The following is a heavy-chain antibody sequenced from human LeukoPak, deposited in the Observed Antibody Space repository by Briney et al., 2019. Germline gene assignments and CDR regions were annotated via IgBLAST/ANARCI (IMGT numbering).Heavy chain of an antibody. D-gene: IGHD3-22*01. CDR3: ARGYYDSRGYSNTFDI. V-gene: IGHV4-59*01. Sequence: SETLSLTCTASGGSISSYYWSWIRQPPGKGLEWIGYIYYSGNTKYNPSLESRVTISVDASNNQFSLRLSSVTAADTAFYYCARGYYDSRGYSNTFDIWGQGTLVTVSS. J-gene: IGHJ3*02. CDR1: GGSISSYY. CDR2: IYYSGNT.